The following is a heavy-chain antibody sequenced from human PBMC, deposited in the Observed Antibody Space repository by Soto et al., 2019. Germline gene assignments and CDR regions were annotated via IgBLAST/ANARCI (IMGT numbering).Heavy chain of an antibody. D-gene: IGHD3-22*01. CDR1: GYTFTGYY. V-gene: IGHV1-2*04. CDR2: INPNSGGT. CDR3: ARDRYDSSGYGDFQH. Sequence: ASVKVSCKASGYTFTGYYMHWVRQAPGQGLEWMGWINPNSGGTNYAQKFQGWVTMTRDTSISTAYMELSRLRSDDTAVYYCARDRYDSSGYGDFQHWRQGTLVTVSS. J-gene: IGHJ1*01.